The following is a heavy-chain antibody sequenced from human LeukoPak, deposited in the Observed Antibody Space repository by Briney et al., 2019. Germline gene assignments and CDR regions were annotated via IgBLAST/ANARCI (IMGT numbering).Heavy chain of an antibody. D-gene: IGHD1-26*01. CDR1: GFTLDDYG. CDR3: ARLGGPDYYFYYYMDV. J-gene: IGHJ6*03. V-gene: IGHV3-20*04. Sequence: RPGGPLRLSCAASGFTLDDYGMSWVRQVPGKGLEWICGRNWNGDGTRYADSVKGRFTISRDNAMNSLYLQMDSLRAEDTALYYCARLGGPDYYFYYYMDVWGKGTTVSVS. CDR2: RNWNGDGT.